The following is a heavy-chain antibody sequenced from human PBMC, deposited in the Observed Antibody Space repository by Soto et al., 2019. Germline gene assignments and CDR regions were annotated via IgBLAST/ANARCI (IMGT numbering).Heavy chain of an antibody. CDR3: ARSHLCWDSSGYPDY. J-gene: IGHJ4*02. D-gene: IGHD3-22*01. CDR2: ISSSGSTI. V-gene: IGHV3-11*01. CDR1: GFTFSDYY. Sequence: QVQLVESGGGLVKPGGSLRLSCAASGFTFSDYYMSWIRQAPGKGLEWVSYISSSGSTIYYADSVKGRFTISRDNAKNAQHLQMKRLRAEDPAVSYGARSHLCWDSSGYPDYRGQGTLGSFS.